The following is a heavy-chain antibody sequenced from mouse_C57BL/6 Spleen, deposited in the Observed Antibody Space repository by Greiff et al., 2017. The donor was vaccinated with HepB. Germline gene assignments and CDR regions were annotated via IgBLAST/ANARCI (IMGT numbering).Heavy chain of an antibody. CDR3: ARAPYYYGRSPDYFDY. J-gene: IGHJ2*01. CDR2: IYPGSGST. V-gene: IGHV1-55*01. CDR1: GYTFTSYW. D-gene: IGHD1-1*01. Sequence: QVQLQQPGAELVKPGASVKMSCKASGYTFTSYWITWVKQRPGQGLEWIGDIYPGSGSTNYNEKFKSKATLTVDTSSSTAYMQLSSLTSEDSAVYYCARAPYYYGRSPDYFDYWGQGTTLTVSS.